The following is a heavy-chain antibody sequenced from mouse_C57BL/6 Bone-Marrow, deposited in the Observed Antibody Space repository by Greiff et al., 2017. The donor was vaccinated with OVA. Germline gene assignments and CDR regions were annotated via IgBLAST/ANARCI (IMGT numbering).Heavy chain of an antibody. J-gene: IGHJ3*01. D-gene: IGHD1-1*01. Sequence: DVMLVESGGGLVQPGGSLSLSCAASGFTFTDYYMSWVRQPPGKALEWWGFIRNKANGYTTEYSASVKGRFTISRDNSQSILYLQMNALRAEDSATYYCARYHYYGSPFAYWGQGTLVTVSA. CDR3: ARYHYYGSPFAY. CDR2: IRNKANGYTT. CDR1: GFTFTDYY. V-gene: IGHV7-3*01.